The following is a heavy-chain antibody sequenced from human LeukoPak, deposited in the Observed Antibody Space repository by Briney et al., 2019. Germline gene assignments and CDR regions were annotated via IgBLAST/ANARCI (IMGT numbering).Heavy chain of an antibody. Sequence: SETLSLTCTVSGGSISSYYWSWIRQPPGKGLEWIGYIYYSGSTNYNPSLKSRVTISVDTSKNQFSLKLSSVTAADTAVYYCARSGGVAARPFGYWGQGTLVTVSS. J-gene: IGHJ4*02. CDR3: ARSGGVAARPFGY. CDR1: GGSISSYY. V-gene: IGHV4-59*08. D-gene: IGHD6-6*01. CDR2: IYYSGST.